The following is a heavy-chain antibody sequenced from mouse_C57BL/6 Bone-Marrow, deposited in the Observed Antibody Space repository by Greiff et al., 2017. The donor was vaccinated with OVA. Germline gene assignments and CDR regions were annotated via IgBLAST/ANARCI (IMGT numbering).Heavy chain of an antibody. CDR1: GFTFSSYG. J-gene: IGHJ3*01. CDR3: ASLLLPFAY. D-gene: IGHD2-12*01. Sequence: EVKLLESGGDLVKPGGSLKLSCAASGFTFSSYGMSWVRQTPDKRLEWVATISSGGSYTSYPDSVKGRFTISRDNAKNTLYLQMSNLKSEDTAMYYCASLLLPFAYWGQGTLVTVSA. V-gene: IGHV5-6*01. CDR2: ISSGGSYT.